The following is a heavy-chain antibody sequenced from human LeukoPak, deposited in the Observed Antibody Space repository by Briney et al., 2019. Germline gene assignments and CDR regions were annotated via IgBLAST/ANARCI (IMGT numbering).Heavy chain of an antibody. Sequence: SGPTLVNPTQTLTXTCTFSGFSLRTAGVGVAWIRQPPGKALEWLTVIYWNDDIRYSPSLRSRLTITKDTSNNQVVLTLTNMDPVDTATYFCGHRRDAFDYHGLDVWGQGTTVIVSS. CDR2: IYWNDDI. D-gene: IGHD3-16*01. CDR3: GHRRDAFDYHGLDV. J-gene: IGHJ6*02. CDR1: GFSLRTAGVG. V-gene: IGHV2-5*01.